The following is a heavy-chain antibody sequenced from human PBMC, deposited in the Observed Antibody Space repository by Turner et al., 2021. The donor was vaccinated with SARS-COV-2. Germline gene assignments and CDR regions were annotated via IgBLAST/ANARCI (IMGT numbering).Heavy chain of an antibody. CDR1: GGSTSSYY. Sequence: QVQLQESGPGLVKPSETLSLTCTVSGGSTSSYYWSWIRQPPGKGLEWIGYIYYSGSTNYNPSLKSRVSISVDTSKNQFSLKLTSVTAADTAVYYCARGRGGGGSSNNWFDPWGQVTLVIVSS. CDR3: ARGRGGGGSSNNWFDP. V-gene: IGHV4-59*01. CDR2: IYYSGST. J-gene: IGHJ5*02. D-gene: IGHD2-15*01.